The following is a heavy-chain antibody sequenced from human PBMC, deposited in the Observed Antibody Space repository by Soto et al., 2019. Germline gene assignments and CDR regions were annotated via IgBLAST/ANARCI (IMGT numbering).Heavy chain of an antibody. CDR3: ARAQYDSSGYYLGY. J-gene: IGHJ4*02. CDR2: IYYSGST. D-gene: IGHD3-22*01. Sequence: QVQLQESGPGLVKPSQTLSLTCTVSGGSISSGDDYWSWIRQPPGKGLEWIGYIYYSGSTYYNPSHRSRVTISVDPYKNQCSLKLSSVTAADTAVYSCARAQYDSSGYYLGYWGQGTLVTVYS. V-gene: IGHV4-30-4*01. CDR1: GGSISSGDDY.